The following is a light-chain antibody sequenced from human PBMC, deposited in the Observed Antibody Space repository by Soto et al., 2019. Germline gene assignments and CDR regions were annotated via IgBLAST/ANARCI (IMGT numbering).Light chain of an antibody. CDR3: AAWDDSLNGWV. Sequence: QSVLTQPPSASGTPGQRVTISCSGSNSNIGSNTVNWYQQLPGTAPKLLIYSNNQRPSGVPDRFSGSKSGTSASLAISGLQSEDEDDYYCAAWDDSLNGWVFGGGTKLTVL. CDR1: NSNIGSNT. V-gene: IGLV1-44*01. J-gene: IGLJ3*02. CDR2: SNN.